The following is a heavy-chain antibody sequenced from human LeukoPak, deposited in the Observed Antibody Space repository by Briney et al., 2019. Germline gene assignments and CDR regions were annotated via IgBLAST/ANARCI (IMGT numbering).Heavy chain of an antibody. Sequence: GGSLRLSCAASGFTVSSNYMSWVRQAPGKGLEWVSVIYSGGSTYYADSVKGRSTISRDNSKNTLYLQMNSLRAEDTAVYYCASARSRGYYYGMDVWGQGTTVTVSS. V-gene: IGHV3-53*01. CDR2: IYSGGST. D-gene: IGHD3-10*01. J-gene: IGHJ6*02. CDR3: ASARSRGYYYGMDV. CDR1: GFTVSSNY.